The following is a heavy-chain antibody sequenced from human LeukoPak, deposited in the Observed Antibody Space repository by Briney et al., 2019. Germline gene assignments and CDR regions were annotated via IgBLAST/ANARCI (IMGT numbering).Heavy chain of an antibody. Sequence: ASVKVSCKASGYTFTSYGISWVRQAPGQGLEGMGWISAYNGNTNYAQKLQGRVTMTTDTSTSTAYMELRSLRSDDTAVYYCARRLGSGWYNAFDIWGQGTMVTVSS. CDR3: ARRLGSGWYNAFDI. CDR1: GYTFTSYG. V-gene: IGHV1-18*01. D-gene: IGHD6-19*01. J-gene: IGHJ3*02. CDR2: ISAYNGNT.